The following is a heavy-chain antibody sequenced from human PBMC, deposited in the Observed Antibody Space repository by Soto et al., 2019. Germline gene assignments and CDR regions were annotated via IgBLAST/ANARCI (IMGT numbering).Heavy chain of an antibody. J-gene: IGHJ4*02. Sequence: PSETLSHTCIVSGVSISTYHWSWIRQPAGKGLEWIGRMHTSGSTNYNPSLKSRVSMSVDTSKNHFSLKVSSVTAADTAVYYCARDEYGYGDSYDSWGQGTLVTVS. CDR2: MHTSGST. V-gene: IGHV4-4*07. D-gene: IGHD5-12*01. CDR3: ARDEYGYGDSYDS. CDR1: GVSISTYH.